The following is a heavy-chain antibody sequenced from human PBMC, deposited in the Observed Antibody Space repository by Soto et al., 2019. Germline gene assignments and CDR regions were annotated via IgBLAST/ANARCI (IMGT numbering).Heavy chain of an antibody. J-gene: IGHJ3*02. D-gene: IGHD3-22*01. CDR1: GFTFSSYG. CDR3: AKDYYYDSSDPEVDAFDI. CDR2: ISYDGSNK. Sequence: QVQLVESGGGVVQPGRSLRLSCAASGFTFSSYGMHWVRQAPGKGLEWVAVISYDGSNKYYADSVKGRFTISRDNSKNTLYLQMNSLRAEDTAVYYCAKDYYYDSSDPEVDAFDIWGQGTMVTVSS. V-gene: IGHV3-30*18.